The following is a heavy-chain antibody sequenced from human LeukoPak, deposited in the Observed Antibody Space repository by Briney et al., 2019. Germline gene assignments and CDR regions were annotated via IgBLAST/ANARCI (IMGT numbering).Heavy chain of an antibody. D-gene: IGHD2-21*02. CDR1: GFTFSSYA. J-gene: IGHJ4*02. CDR3: ARDYVAYCGGDCYFFDY. Sequence: GRSLRLSCAASGFTFSSYAMHWVRQAPGKGLEWVAVISYDGSNKYYADSVKGRFTISRDNSKNTLYLQMNSLRAEDTAVYYCARDYVAYCGGDCYFFDYWGQGTLVTVSS. CDR2: ISYDGSNK. V-gene: IGHV3-30-3*01.